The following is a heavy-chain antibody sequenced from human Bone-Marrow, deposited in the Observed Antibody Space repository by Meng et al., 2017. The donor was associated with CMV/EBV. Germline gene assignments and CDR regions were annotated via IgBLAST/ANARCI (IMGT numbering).Heavy chain of an antibody. CDR1: GFTVSSNY. V-gene: IGHV3-53*01. CDR3: ARASPSVSVFDI. CDR2: IYSGGST. D-gene: IGHD5/OR15-5a*01. J-gene: IGHJ3*02. Sequence: GGSLRLSCAASGFTVSSNYMSWVRQAPGKGLEWVSVIYSGGSTYYADSVKGRFTISRDNSKNTLYLQMNSLRAADTAVYYCARASPSVSVFDIWGQGTMVTV.